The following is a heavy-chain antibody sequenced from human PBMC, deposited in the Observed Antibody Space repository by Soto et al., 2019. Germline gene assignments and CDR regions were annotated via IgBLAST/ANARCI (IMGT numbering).Heavy chain of an antibody. CDR2: ISISSSDR. J-gene: IGHJ4*01. Sequence: GGSLRLSCAASGFTLRTYTMNWVRQAPGKGLEWVSSISISSSDRYYADSVRGRFTISRDNAKNALYLQMNSLRADDTAVYFCVRGMNPLFGGQGTLVTVSS. CDR3: VRGMNPLF. V-gene: IGHV3-21*06. CDR1: GFTLRTYT.